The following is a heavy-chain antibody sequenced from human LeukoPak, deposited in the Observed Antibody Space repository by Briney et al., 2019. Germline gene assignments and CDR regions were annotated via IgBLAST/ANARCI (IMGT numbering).Heavy chain of an antibody. J-gene: IGHJ4*02. CDR1: GFTFSSYA. Sequence: GRSLRLSCAASGFTFSSYAMHWVRQAPGKGLEWVAVISYDGGNKYYADSVKGRFTISRDNSKNTLYLQMNSLRAEDTAVYYCATLALIVGATNFDYWGQGTLVTVSS. D-gene: IGHD1-26*01. CDR2: ISYDGGNK. CDR3: ATLALIVGATNFDY. V-gene: IGHV3-30-3*01.